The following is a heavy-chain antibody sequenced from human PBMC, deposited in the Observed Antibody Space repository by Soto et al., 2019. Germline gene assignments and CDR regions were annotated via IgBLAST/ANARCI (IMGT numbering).Heavy chain of an antibody. V-gene: IGHV4-34*01. CDR3: ARESHDILTGPPWVWYCDL. J-gene: IGHJ2*01. Sequence: QVQLQQWGAGPLRPLETLSLTCGVSGGSFSGYYWAWIRQSPGKGLEWIGEINARGSINYNPSLKSRVSISVDTSKNHYSLKLRSVTAADTAVYYCARESHDILTGPPWVWYCDLWGRGTLVTVSS. CDR1: GGSFSGYY. D-gene: IGHD3-9*01. CDR2: INARGSI.